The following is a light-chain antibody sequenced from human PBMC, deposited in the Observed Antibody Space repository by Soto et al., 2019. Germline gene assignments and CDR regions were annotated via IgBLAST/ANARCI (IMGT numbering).Light chain of an antibody. CDR3: QQYNTYWT. CDR1: QNINGW. Sequence: DIHMTQSPSTLSASVLDIVTFTCRATQNINGWLAWYQQKPGKAPKLLIYKASNLASGVPSRFSGSGSGTEFTLTISGLQTEDFATYFCQQYNTYWTFGQGTKVDI. V-gene: IGKV1-5*03. CDR2: KAS. J-gene: IGKJ1*01.